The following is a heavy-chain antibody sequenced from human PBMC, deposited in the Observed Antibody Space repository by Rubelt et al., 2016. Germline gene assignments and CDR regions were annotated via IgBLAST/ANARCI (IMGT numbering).Heavy chain of an antibody. CDR3: ARAIMTTVSYSMDV. Sequence: PGRSLRLSCAASGFTFSSYWMHWVRQAPGKGLVWVSRINSDGSSTSYADSVKGRFTISRDNAKNTLYLQMNSLRAEDTAVYYCARAIMTTVSYSMDVWGQGTTVTVSS. CDR2: INSDGSST. J-gene: IGHJ6*02. D-gene: IGHD4-17*01. V-gene: IGHV3-74*01. CDR1: GFTFSSYW.